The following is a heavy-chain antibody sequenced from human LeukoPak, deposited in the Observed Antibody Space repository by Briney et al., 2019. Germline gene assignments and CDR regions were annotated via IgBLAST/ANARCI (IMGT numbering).Heavy chain of an antibody. D-gene: IGHD3-10*01. V-gene: IGHV4-34*01. J-gene: IGHJ4*02. Sequence: SETLSLTCAVYGGSFSGYYWSWIRQPPGKGLEWIGEINHSGSTNYNPSLKSRVTISVDTSKNQFSLKLSSVTAADTAVYYCARGVLWFGELSGFDYWGQGTLVTVSS. CDR2: INHSGST. CDR1: GGSFSGYY. CDR3: ARGVLWFGELSGFDY.